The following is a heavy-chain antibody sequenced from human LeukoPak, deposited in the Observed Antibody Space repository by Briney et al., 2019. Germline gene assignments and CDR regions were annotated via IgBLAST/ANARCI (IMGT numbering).Heavy chain of an antibody. CDR2: IKPDGSEK. CDR3: ARDRYCSSGGCPLDY. V-gene: IGHV3-7*01. Sequence: GGSLRLSCAASGCTFSSYWMSWVREAPGKGLGWVANIKPDGSEKYYVDSVKGRFTISRDNAKNSLYVQMISLRAEDTAVYYCARDRYCSSGGCPLDYWGQGTLVTVSS. J-gene: IGHJ4*02. D-gene: IGHD2-15*01. CDR1: GCTFSSYW.